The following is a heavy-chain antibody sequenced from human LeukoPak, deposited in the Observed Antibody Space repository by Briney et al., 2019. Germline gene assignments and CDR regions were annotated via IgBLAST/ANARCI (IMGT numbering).Heavy chain of an antibody. CDR1: GYTFTSYA. V-gene: IGHV1-2*02. J-gene: IGHJ4*02. Sequence: GASVKVSCKASGYTFTSYAMHWVRQAPGQGLEWMGWINPNSGGTNYAQKFQGRVTMTRDTSISTGYMELSRLRSDDTAVYFCAREGLSKYYDSSGYYGYWGQGTLVTVSS. D-gene: IGHD3-22*01. CDR3: AREGLSKYYDSSGYYGY. CDR2: INPNSGGT.